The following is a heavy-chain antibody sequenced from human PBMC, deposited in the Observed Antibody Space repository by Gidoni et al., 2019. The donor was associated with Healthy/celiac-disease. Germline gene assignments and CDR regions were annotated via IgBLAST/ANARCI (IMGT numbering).Heavy chain of an antibody. CDR2: ISYDGSNK. J-gene: IGHJ6*02. CDR1: GFTFSSYG. CDR3: AKEGVRGVRGMDV. V-gene: IGHV3-30*18. Sequence: QVQLVESGGGVVQPGRSLRLSCAASGFTFSSYGMHWVRQAPGKGLEWVAVISYDGSNKYYADSVKGRFTISRDNSKNTLYLQMNSLRAEDTAVYYCAKEGVRGVRGMDVWGQGTTVTVSS. D-gene: IGHD3-10*01.